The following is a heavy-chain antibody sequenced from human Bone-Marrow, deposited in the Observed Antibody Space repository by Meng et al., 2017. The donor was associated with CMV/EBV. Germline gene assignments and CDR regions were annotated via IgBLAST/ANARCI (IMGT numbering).Heavy chain of an antibody. J-gene: IGHJ4*02. CDR3: AANDCSSTSCYFGK. D-gene: IGHD2-2*01. V-gene: IGHV1-58*01. Sequence: SVKVSCKASGFTFTSSAVQWVRQARGQRLEWIGWIVVGSGNTNYAQKFQERVTITRDMSTSTAYMELSSLRSEDTAVYYCAANDCSSTSCYFGKWGQGTLVTV. CDR1: GFTFTSSA. CDR2: IVVGSGNT.